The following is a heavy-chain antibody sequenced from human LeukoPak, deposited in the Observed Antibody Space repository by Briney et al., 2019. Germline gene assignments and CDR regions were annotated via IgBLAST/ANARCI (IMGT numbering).Heavy chain of an antibody. D-gene: IGHD6-19*01. CDR2: ISYDGSNN. V-gene: IGHV3-30-3*01. Sequence: PGGSLRLSCEGSGFTFRSYAMHWVRQAPGKGLEWVAVISYDGSNNAYADSVKGRFTISRDNSKNTLYLQMNSLRGEDAAVYYCARESSGWYYFDYWGQGTLVTVSS. CDR1: GFTFRSYA. CDR3: ARESSGWYYFDY. J-gene: IGHJ4*02.